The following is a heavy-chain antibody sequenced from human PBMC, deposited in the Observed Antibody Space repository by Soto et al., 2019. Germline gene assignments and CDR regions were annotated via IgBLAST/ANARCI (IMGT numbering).Heavy chain of an antibody. D-gene: IGHD6-6*01. CDR1: GFTFSSYA. CDR3: AKGPISSSPHWYFDL. J-gene: IGHJ2*01. CDR2: ISGSGGST. V-gene: IGHV3-23*01. Sequence: EVQLLESGGILVHPGGSLRLSCAASGFTFSSYAMSWVRQAPGKGLEWVSAISGSGGSTYYADSVKGRFTISRDNSKNTLYLQMNSLRAEDTAVYYCAKGPISSSPHWYFDLWGRGTLVTVSS.